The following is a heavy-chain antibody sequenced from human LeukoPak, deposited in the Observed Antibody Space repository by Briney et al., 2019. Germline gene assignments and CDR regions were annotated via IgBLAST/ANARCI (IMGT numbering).Heavy chain of an antibody. D-gene: IGHD6-19*01. CDR2: IRYDGSNK. CDR1: GFTFSSYG. Sequence: GGSLRLSCAASGFTFSSYGMHWVRQAPGKGLEWVAFIRYDGSNKYYADSVKGRFTISIDNSKNTLYLQMNSLRAEDTAVYYCAKAKGAGADAFDIWGQGTMVTVSS. J-gene: IGHJ3*02. V-gene: IGHV3-30*02. CDR3: AKAKGAGADAFDI.